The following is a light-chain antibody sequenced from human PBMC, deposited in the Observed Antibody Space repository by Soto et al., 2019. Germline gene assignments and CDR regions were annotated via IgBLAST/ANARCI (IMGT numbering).Light chain of an antibody. CDR1: QNIITW. J-gene: IGKJ1*01. CDR2: DAS. CDR3: QQYNSYWT. V-gene: IGKV1-5*01. Sequence: DIQMTQSPSSVSASVGDRVTITCRASQNIITWLAWYQQKPGKAPKLLIYDASSLESGVPSRFSGSGSGTEFTLTISSLQPDDFATYYCQQYNSYWTFGQGTKVEIK.